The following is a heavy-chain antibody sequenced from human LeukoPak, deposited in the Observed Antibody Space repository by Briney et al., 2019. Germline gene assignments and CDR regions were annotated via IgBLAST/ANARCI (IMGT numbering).Heavy chain of an antibody. D-gene: IGHD3-22*01. Sequence: GGSLRLPCAASGFTFSSYAMSWVRQAPGKGLEWVSAISGSGGSTYYADSVKGRFTISRDNSKNTLYLQMNSLRAEDTAVYYCARDRPQYYDSSGYYPYYWGQGALVTVSS. CDR1: GFTFSSYA. CDR2: ISGSGGST. CDR3: ARDRPQYYDSSGYYPYY. J-gene: IGHJ4*02. V-gene: IGHV3-23*01.